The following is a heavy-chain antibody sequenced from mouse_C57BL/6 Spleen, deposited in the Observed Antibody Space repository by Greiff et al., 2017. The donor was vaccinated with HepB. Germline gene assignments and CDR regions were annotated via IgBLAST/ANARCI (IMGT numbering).Heavy chain of an antibody. D-gene: IGHD4-1*01. J-gene: IGHJ4*01. CDR1: GFTFSDYG. Sequence: EVKLMESGGGLVKPGGSLKLSCAASGFTFSDYGMHWVRQAPEKGLEWVAYISSGSSTIYYADTVKGRFTISRDNAKNTLFLQMTSLRSEDTAMYYCARPNWDDDAMDYWGQGTSVTVSS. V-gene: IGHV5-17*01. CDR2: ISSGSSTI. CDR3: ARPNWDDDAMDY.